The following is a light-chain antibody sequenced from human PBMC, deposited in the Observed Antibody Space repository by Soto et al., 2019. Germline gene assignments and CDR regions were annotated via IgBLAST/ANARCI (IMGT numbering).Light chain of an antibody. CDR3: SSYTRRTTV. J-gene: IGLJ3*02. Sequence: QFALTQPASVSGSPGQSITISCTGTSSDVGDYNYVSWYQQHPGKAPKLMIYDVTTRPSGVPNRFSGSKSGNTASLTISGLQAEDEADYYCSSYTRRTTVFGGGTKVTVL. V-gene: IGLV2-14*01. CDR1: SSDVGDYNY. CDR2: DVT.